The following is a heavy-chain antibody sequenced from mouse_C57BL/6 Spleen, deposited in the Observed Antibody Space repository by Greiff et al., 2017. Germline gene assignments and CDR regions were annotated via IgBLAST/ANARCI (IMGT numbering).Heavy chain of an antibody. V-gene: IGHV1-81*01. CDR3: AREAIYYDYDRYAMDY. J-gene: IGHJ4*01. D-gene: IGHD2-4*01. CDR1: GYTFTSYG. Sequence: QVQLQQSGAELARPGASVKLSCKASGYTFTSYGISWVKQRTGQGLEWIGEIYPRSGNTYYNEKFKGKATLTADKSSSTAYMVLRSLTSEDSAVXFCAREAIYYDYDRYAMDYWGQGTSVTVSS. CDR2: IYPRSGNT.